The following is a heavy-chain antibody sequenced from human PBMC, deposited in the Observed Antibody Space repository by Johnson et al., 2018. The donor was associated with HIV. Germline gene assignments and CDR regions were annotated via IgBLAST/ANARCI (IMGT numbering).Heavy chain of an antibody. J-gene: IGHJ3*01. V-gene: IGHV3-53*01. D-gene: IGHD3-16*01. CDR2: LSSGGRT. CDR3: ARVGASRLDAFHV. CDR1: GFIVSHHY. Sequence: VKPVESGGGLMQTGGSPRVSCAASGFIVSHHYMTSVRQDPGKGLEWVPTLSSGGRTYYADSVKGRFTISRDNSKNTLYLQMNSLRADDTAVYYCARVGASRLDAFHVWGQGTMVTVSS.